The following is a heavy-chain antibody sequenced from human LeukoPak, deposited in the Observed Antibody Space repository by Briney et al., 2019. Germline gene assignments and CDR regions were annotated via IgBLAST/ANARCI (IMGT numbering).Heavy chain of an antibody. Sequence: GGSLRLSCAASGFTFSSYGMHWVRQAPGKGLEWVSVIYSGGSTYYADSVKGRFTISRDNSKNTLYLQMKSLRAEDTAVCYCARTDETAPAEDFQHWGQGTLVTVSS. D-gene: IGHD2-21*02. CDR2: IYSGGST. V-gene: IGHV3-53*01. J-gene: IGHJ1*01. CDR3: ARTDETAPAEDFQH. CDR1: GFTFSSYG.